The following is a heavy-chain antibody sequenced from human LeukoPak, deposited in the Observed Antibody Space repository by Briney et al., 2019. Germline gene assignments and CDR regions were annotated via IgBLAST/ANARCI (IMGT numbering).Heavy chain of an antibody. Sequence: PSETLSLTCTVSGGSISSYYWSWIRQPAGKGLEWIGRIYTSGSTNYNPSLKSRVTMSVDTSKNQFSLKLSSVTAADTAVYYCARGAAAGTFYYYYMDVWGKGTTVTVSS. CDR1: GGSISSYY. J-gene: IGHJ6*03. CDR2: IYTSGST. CDR3: ARGAAAGTFYYYYMDV. V-gene: IGHV4-4*07. D-gene: IGHD6-13*01.